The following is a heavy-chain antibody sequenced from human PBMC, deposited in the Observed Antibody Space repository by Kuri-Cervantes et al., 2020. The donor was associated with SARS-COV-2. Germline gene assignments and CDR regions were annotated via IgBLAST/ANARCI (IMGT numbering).Heavy chain of an antibody. J-gene: IGHJ4*02. CDR3: ARDLGTVTVFDY. CDR1: GGSISSYY. D-gene: IGHD4-17*01. CDR2: IYYSGGT. V-gene: IGHV4-59*01. Sequence: SETLSLTCTVSGGSISSYYWSWIRQPPGKGLEWIGYIYYSGGTNYNPSLKSRVTISVDTSKNQFSLKLSSVTAADTAVYYCARDLGTVTVFDYWGQGTLVTVSS.